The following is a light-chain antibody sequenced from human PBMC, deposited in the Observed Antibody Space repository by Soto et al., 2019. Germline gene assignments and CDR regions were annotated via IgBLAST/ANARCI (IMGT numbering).Light chain of an antibody. J-gene: IGLJ1*01. V-gene: IGLV2-14*01. CDR1: SSDVGGYNY. CDR2: EVS. CDR3: RSYTSSSIDYV. Sequence: QSALTQPASVSGSPGQSITISCTGTSSDVGGYNYVSWYQQHPGKATKLMIYEVSNRPSGVSNRFSGSKSGNTASLTISGLQAEDEADYDCRSYTSSSIDYVFGTGTKLTVL.